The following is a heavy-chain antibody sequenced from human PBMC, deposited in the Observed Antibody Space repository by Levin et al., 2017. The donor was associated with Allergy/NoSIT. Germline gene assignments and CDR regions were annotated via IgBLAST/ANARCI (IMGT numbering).Heavy chain of an antibody. CDR3: ARAEVGSEH. D-gene: IGHD3-10*01. CDR1: GGSIRSGSYY. J-gene: IGHJ4*02. CDR2: IYSSGSA. Sequence: SQTLSLPCQVSGGSIRSGSYYWSWIRQPAAKGLEWIGRIYSSGSANYNPSLKSRVTISVDTSKNQFSLKLSSVTATDTAVYYCARAEVGSEHWGQGTLVTVSS. V-gene: IGHV4-61*02.